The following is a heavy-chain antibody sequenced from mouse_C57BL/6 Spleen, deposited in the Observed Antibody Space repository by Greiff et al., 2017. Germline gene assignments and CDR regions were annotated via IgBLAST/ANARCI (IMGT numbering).Heavy chain of an antibody. CDR3: ASQTGLYAMDY. CDR2: IDPSDSYT. CDR1: GYTFTSYW. D-gene: IGHD4-1*01. J-gene: IGHJ4*01. V-gene: IGHV1-50*01. Sequence: QVQLQQPGAELVKPGASVKLSCTASGYTFTSYWMQWVQQRPGQGLEWIGEIDPSDSYTNYNQKFKGKATLTVDPSSSTAYMQLSSLTAEDSAVYYCASQTGLYAMDYWGQGTSVTVSS.